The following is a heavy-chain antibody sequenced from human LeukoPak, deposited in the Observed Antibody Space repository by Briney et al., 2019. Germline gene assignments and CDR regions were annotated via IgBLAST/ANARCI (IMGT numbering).Heavy chain of an antibody. CDR3: ARGGGIGAASYFFDS. V-gene: IGHV3-53*01. J-gene: IGHJ4*02. CDR2: LYSGGST. Sequence: GGSLRLSCAASGFTVSNNYMSWVRQAPGKGLEWVSVLYSGGSTSYADSVKGRFTISRDNSKSTLHLQMNSLRAEDTAVYYCARGGGIGAASYFFDSWGQGTLVTVSS. CDR1: GFTVSNNY. D-gene: IGHD6-13*01.